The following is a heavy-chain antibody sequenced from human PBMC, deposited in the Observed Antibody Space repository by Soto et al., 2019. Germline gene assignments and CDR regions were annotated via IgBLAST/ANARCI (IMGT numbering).Heavy chain of an antibody. CDR1: GLTFSDDH. D-gene: IGHD3-3*01. V-gene: IGHV3-11*01. J-gene: IGHJ3*02. CDR2: ISSSGSIK. Sequence: QVQLVESGGDLVKPGGSLRLSCAATGLTFSDDHVGWIRQAPGKGLEWVSYISSSGSIKYYADSVKGRFTISRDNAQNSLFLQMNSLRAEDTAVYYCVTVGGGNGHHDLWGFAFEIWGQGTMVTVSS. CDR3: VTVGGGNGHHDLWGFAFEI.